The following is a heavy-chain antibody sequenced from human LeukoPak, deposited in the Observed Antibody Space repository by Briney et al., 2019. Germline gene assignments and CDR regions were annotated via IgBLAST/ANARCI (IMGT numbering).Heavy chain of an antibody. V-gene: IGHV4-39*01. D-gene: IGHD5-18*01. CDR1: GGSISSRSYY. Sequence: PSETLSLTCTVSGGSISSRSYYWAWTRQPPGKGLEWIGTIYYTGSTYYNPSLKSRVTISIDTSKNQFSLKLSSVTAADTAVYYCARRHGYSYGSQFDYWGQGTLVTVSS. CDR3: ARRHGYSYGSQFDY. CDR2: IYYTGST. J-gene: IGHJ4*02.